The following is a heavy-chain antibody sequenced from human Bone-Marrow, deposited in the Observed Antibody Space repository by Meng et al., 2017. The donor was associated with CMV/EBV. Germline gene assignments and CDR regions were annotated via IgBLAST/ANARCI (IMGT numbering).Heavy chain of an antibody. Sequence: GGSLRLSCAASGFTFSSYAMHWVRQAPGKGLEWVAVISYDGSNKYYADSVKGRFTISRDNAKNSLYLQMNSLRAEDTAVYYCARWGQRYLSHYYFDYWGQGMMVTFSS. CDR3: ARWGQRYLSHYYFDY. CDR1: GFTFSSYA. CDR2: ISYDGSNK. D-gene: IGHD1-1*01. J-gene: IGHJ4*02. V-gene: IGHV3-30-3*01.